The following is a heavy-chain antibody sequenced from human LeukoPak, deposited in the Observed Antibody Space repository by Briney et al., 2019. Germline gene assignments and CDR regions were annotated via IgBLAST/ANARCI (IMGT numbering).Heavy chain of an antibody. Sequence: IPSETLSLTCTVSGGPISSIDYYWGWIRQPPGKGLEWIGSIDHSGGTYYNPSLKSRVTISADTSNNQFSLNLTSVTAADTAVYYCAKSGHSYYYTPGDFSWGQGTLVTVSS. J-gene: IGHJ5*02. D-gene: IGHD3-22*01. CDR3: AKSGHSYYYTPGDFS. V-gene: IGHV4-39*01. CDR1: GGPISSIDYY. CDR2: IDHSGGT.